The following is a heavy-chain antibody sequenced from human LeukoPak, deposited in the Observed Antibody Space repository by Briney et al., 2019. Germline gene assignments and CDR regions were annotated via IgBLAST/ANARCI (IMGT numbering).Heavy chain of an antibody. CDR1: GITLSSYA. D-gene: IGHD5-18*01. CDR2: ISGSGGST. CDR3: AKDQFVDTARVPYRAVDY. Sequence: GGSLRLSCAASGITLSSYAMSWVRQAPGKGLEWVSAISGSGGSTYYADSVKGRFTISRDNSKNTMYLQMNSLRAEDTAVYYCAKDQFVDTARVPYRAVDYWGQGTLVTVSS. V-gene: IGHV3-23*01. J-gene: IGHJ4*02.